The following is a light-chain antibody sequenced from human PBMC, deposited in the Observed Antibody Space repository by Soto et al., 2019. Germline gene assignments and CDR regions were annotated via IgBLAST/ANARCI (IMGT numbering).Light chain of an antibody. CDR3: AAWDDSLSGRGV. CDR1: SSNIGNNY. Sequence: QSVLTQLPSASGTPGQRVTISCSGSSSNIGNNYVYWYQMVPGTAPKLLIYRNNQRPSGVPDRFSGSRSGTSASLAISGLRSEDEADYYCAAWDDSLSGRGVFGGGTKVTVL. J-gene: IGLJ2*01. V-gene: IGLV1-47*01. CDR2: RNN.